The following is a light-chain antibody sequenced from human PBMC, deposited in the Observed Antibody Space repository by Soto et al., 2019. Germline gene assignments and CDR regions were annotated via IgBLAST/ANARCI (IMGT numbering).Light chain of an antibody. CDR2: GTS. CDR3: QQYGSSPRT. Sequence: EIVLPQSPGTLSLSPGERATLSCRASQNVGSRYLAWYQQKPGHAPRLLIYGTSNRATGIPARFSGSGSGTDFSLTISSLEPGDLAVYYCQQYGSSPRTFGQGTMVDSK. CDR1: QNVGSRY. V-gene: IGKV3-20*01. J-gene: IGKJ1*01.